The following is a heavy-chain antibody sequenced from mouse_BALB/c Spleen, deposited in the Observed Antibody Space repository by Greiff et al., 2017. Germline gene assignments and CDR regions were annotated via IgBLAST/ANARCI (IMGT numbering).Heavy chain of an antibody. D-gene: IGHD1-1*01. J-gene: IGHJ2*01. CDR2: ILPGSGST. Sequence: QVQLQQSGAELLKPGASVKISCKATGYTFSSYWIEWVKQRPGHGLEWIGEILPGSGSTNYNEKFKGKATFTADTSSNTAYMQLSSLTSEDSAVYYCARGGSSSYNFDYWGQGTTLTVSS. V-gene: IGHV1-9*01. CDR1: GYTFSSYW. CDR3: ARGGSSSYNFDY.